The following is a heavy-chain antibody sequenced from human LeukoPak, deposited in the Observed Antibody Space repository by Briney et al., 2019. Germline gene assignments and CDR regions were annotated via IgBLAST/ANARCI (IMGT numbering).Heavy chain of an antibody. J-gene: IGHJ2*01. CDR2: IKQDESEK. Sequence: GGSLRLSCAASGFTFSCYWMSWVRQAPGKGLEWVANIKQDESEKYYVDSVKGRYTISRDNAKKSLYLQMNSLRAEDKAVYYCVRGGTSGWDWYFDLWGRGTLVTVSS. V-gene: IGHV3-7*01. CDR3: VRGGTSGWDWYFDL. CDR1: GFTFSCYW. D-gene: IGHD6-19*01.